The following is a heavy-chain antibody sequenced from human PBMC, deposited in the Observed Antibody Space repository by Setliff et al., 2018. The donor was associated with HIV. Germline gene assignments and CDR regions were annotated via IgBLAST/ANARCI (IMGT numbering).Heavy chain of an antibody. CDR3: ASRGCSGGSCSDY. J-gene: IGHJ4*02. CDR2: IYYSGST. Sequence: SETLSLTCSVSGASISSYYWSWIRQPPGKGLEWIGSIYYSGSTNYNPSLKSRVTISVDTSKNQFSLKLSSVTAADTAVYYCASRGCSGGSCSDYWGQGTLVTVSS. V-gene: IGHV4-59*01. D-gene: IGHD2-15*01. CDR1: GASISSYY.